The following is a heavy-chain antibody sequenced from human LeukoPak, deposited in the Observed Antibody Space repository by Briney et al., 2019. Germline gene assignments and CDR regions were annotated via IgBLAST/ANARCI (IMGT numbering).Heavy chain of an antibody. J-gene: IGHJ4*02. CDR2: IRNKAMGYTT. CDR3: ARGRYRNGWRAIDY. V-gene: IGHV3-72*01. CDR1: GFTFSDYY. D-gene: IGHD6-19*01. Sequence: GGSLRLSCVASGFTFSDYYMDWVRQAPGKGLEWVGRIRNKAMGYTTEYAASVKDRFTISRDDSKNSLYLHMNSLETEDTAVYYCARGRYRNGWRAIDYWGQGTLVTVSS.